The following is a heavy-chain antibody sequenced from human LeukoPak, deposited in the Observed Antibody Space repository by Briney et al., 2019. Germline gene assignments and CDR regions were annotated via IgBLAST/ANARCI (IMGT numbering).Heavy chain of an antibody. J-gene: IGHJ4*02. Sequence: GESLKISCKGSGYSFTSYWIAWVRQMPGKGLEWMGIIYPGDSATRYSPPFQGQVTISADKSISTAYLQWSSLKASDTAMYYCARRRAVAGVYYFDYWGQGTLVTVSS. V-gene: IGHV5-51*01. D-gene: IGHD6-19*01. CDR1: GYSFTSYW. CDR2: IYPGDSAT. CDR3: ARRRAVAGVYYFDY.